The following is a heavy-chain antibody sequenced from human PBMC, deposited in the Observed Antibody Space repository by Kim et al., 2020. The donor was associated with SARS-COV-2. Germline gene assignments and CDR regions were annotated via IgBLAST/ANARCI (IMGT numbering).Heavy chain of an antibody. J-gene: IGHJ6*02. Sequence: KGRFTISRNNSKNTLYLQMNSLRGEDTAVYYCARDRALGMFAYYYYGMDVWGQGTTVTVSS. CDR3: ARDRALGMFAYYYYGMDV. D-gene: IGHD3-10*02. V-gene: IGHV3-30*07.